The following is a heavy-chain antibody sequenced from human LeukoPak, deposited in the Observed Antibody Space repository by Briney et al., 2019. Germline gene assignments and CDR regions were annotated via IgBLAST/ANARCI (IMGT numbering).Heavy chain of an antibody. CDR1: GGSFSGYY. D-gene: IGHD1-14*01. CDR2: TNHSGST. Sequence: SETLSLTGAVDGGSFSGYYWGWLRHRQGHGLKWSVETNHSGSTNYNPSLKRRTTITVDTSKTEFSLKLSPVTAADTVDYYCTRGLRTPWTWGQRTVVSVS. V-gene: IGHV4-34*01. CDR3: TRGLRTPWT. J-gene: IGHJ3*01.